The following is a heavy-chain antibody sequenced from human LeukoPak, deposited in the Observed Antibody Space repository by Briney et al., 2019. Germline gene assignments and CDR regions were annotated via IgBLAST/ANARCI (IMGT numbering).Heavy chain of an antibody. J-gene: IGHJ4*02. D-gene: IGHD3-22*01. Sequence: SENLSLTCTVSGGSIGSYYWNWIRQPPGKGLEWIGYIYYSGSTNYNPSLKSRVSISVDTSKNQFSLKLSSVTAADTAVYYCARGTYYYDSRYYFDYWGQGTLVTVSS. CDR3: ARGTYYYDSRYYFDY. CDR2: IYYSGST. CDR1: GGSIGSYY. V-gene: IGHV4-59*01.